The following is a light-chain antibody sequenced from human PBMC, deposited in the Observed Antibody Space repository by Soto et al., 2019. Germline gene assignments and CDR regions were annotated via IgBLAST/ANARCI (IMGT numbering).Light chain of an antibody. J-gene: IGLJ2*01. CDR3: SSYTSSSTRV. CDR1: SSDVGGYNY. Sequence: QSVLTQPASVSGSPGQSITISCTGTSSDVGGYNYVSWYQQHPGKAPKLMIYDVSNRPSGVFNRFSGSKSGNTASLTISGPQAEDEADYYCSSYTSSSTRVFGGGTKVTVL. CDR2: DVS. V-gene: IGLV2-14*01.